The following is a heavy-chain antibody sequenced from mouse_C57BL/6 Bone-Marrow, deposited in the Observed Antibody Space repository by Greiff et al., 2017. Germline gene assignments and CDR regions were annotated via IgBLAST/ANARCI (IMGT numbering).Heavy chain of an antibody. Sequence: QVQLQQSGPGLVQPSQSLSITCTVSGFSLTSYGVHWVRQSPGTGLEWLGVIWRGGSTDYNAALMSRLSITKDNSKSQVFFKMNSLQADDTAIYDCPTMVTTGPYAMDYWGQGTSVTVSS. CDR2: IWRGGST. J-gene: IGHJ4*01. CDR1: GFSLTSYG. D-gene: IGHD2-9*01. CDR3: PTMVTTGPYAMDY. V-gene: IGHV2-5*01.